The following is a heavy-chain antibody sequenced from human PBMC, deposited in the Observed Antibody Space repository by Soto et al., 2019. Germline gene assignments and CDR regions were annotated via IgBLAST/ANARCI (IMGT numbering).Heavy chain of an antibody. CDR2: IIPIFGTA. V-gene: IGHV1-69*01. J-gene: IGHJ3*02. Sequence: QVQLVQSGAEVKKPGSSVKVSCKASGGTFSSYAISWVRQAPGQGLEWRGGIIPIFGTANYAQKFQGRVTITADQSPSTAYMELSRLRSEDTAVYYCARARQLGRDDAFDIWGQGTMVTVSS. CDR3: ARARQLGRDDAFDI. CDR1: GGTFSSYA. D-gene: IGHD6-6*01.